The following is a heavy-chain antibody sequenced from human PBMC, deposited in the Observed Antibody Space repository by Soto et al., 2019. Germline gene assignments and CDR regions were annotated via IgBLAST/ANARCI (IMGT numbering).Heavy chain of an antibody. CDR2: IYYSGST. CDR3: ARCLAGSYSFDY. Sequence: SETLSLTCTVSGGSISSGGYYWSWIRQHPGKGLEWIGYIYYSGSTYYNPSLKSRVTISVDTSKNQFSLKLSSVTAADTAVYYCARCLAGSYSFDYWGQGTLVTVSS. V-gene: IGHV4-31*03. CDR1: GGSISSGGYY. J-gene: IGHJ4*02. D-gene: IGHD3-10*01.